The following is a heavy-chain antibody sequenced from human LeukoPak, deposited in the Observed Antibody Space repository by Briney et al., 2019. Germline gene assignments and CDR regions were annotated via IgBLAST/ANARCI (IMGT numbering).Heavy chain of an antibody. D-gene: IGHD1-26*01. J-gene: IGHJ4*02. CDR2: ISGSSSDI. CDR3: ARRGYHDYSGFDY. Sequence: GGSLRLSSAGSEFTFRSYSMHWVRQAPGKGLEWVSSISGSSSDIYYADSVKGRFTISRDNSKNSLYLQMKSLRAEDTALYYCARRGYHDYSGFDYWGQGTLVTVSS. CDR1: EFTFRSYS. V-gene: IGHV3-21*01.